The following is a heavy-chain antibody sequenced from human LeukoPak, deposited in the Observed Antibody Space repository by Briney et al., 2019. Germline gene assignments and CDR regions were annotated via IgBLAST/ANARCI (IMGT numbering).Heavy chain of an antibody. D-gene: IGHD5-24*01. CDR1: GYTFTGYY. CDR2: INPNSGGT. V-gene: IGHV1-2*02. CDR3: ARDLEMATTEYNWFDP. J-gene: IGHJ5*02. Sequence: ASVKVSCKASGYTFTGYYMHWVRQAPGQRLEWMGWINPNSGGTNYAQKFQGRVTMTRDTSISTAYMELSRLRSDDTAVYYCARDLEMATTEYNWFDPWGQGTLVTVSS.